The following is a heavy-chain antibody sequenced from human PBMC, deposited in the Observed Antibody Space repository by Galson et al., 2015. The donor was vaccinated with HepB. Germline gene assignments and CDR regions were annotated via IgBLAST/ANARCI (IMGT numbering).Heavy chain of an antibody. V-gene: IGHV1-69*10. CDR1: GGTFSSYA. J-gene: IGHJ4*02. CDR2: IIPILGIA. Sequence: SVKVSCKASGGTFSSYAISWVRQAPGQGLEWMGGIIPILGIANYAQKFQGRVTITADKSTSTAYMELSSLRSEDTAVYYCAREARDLYDSSGPFDYWGQGTLVTVSS. D-gene: IGHD3-22*01. CDR3: AREARDLYDSSGPFDY.